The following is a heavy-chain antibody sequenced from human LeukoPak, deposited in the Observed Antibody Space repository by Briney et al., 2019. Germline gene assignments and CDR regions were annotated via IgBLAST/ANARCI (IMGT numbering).Heavy chain of an antibody. CDR1: GGSISSSSYY. V-gene: IGHV4-39*07. CDR2: IYYSGST. CDR3: ARDPVVGQTPPNWFDP. Sequence: SETLSLTCTVSGGSISSSSYYWGWIRQPPGKGLEWIGSIYYSGSTYYNPSLKSRVTISVDTSKNQFSLKLSSVTAADTAVYYCARDPVVGQTPPNWFDPWGQGTLVTVSS. J-gene: IGHJ5*02. D-gene: IGHD1-26*01.